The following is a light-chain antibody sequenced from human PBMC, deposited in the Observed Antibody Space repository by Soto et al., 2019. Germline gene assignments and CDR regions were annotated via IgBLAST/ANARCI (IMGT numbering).Light chain of an antibody. Sequence: QSALTQPPSVSGSPGQSVTISCTGTSSDVGSYNRVSWYQQPPGTAPKLMIYEVSNRPSGVPDRFSGSKSGNTASLTISGPQAEDQADYYCSSFTSSSTRVFGGGTKVTVL. CDR2: EVS. J-gene: IGLJ3*02. CDR1: SSDVGSYNR. V-gene: IGLV2-18*02. CDR3: SSFTSSSTRV.